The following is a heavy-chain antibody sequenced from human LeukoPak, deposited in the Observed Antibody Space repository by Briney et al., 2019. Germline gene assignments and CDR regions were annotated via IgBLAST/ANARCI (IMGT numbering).Heavy chain of an antibody. CDR1: GLTFSNYA. CDR3: AKGALLRYCSSTSCAPFDP. J-gene: IGHJ5*02. D-gene: IGHD2-2*01. Sequence: GGSLRLSCAASGLTFSNYAMSWVRQAPGKGLEWVSAISGSGGSTYYADSVKGRFTISRDNSKNTLYLQMNSLRAEDTAVYYCAKGALLRYCSSTSCAPFDPWGQGTLVTVSS. CDR2: ISGSGGST. V-gene: IGHV3-23*01.